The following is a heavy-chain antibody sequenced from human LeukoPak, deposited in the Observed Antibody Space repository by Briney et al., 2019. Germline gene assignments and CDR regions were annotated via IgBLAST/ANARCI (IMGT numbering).Heavy chain of an antibody. CDR2: INPNSGGT. CDR1: GYTSTGYY. D-gene: IGHD6-13*01. J-gene: IGHJ6*03. Sequence: ASVKVSCKASGYTSTGYYMHWVRQAPGQGLELMGRINPNSGGTNYAQKFQGRVTMTRDTSISTAYMELSRLRSDDTAVYYCAREEQQLVWPDAYYYMDVWGKGTTVTVSS. V-gene: IGHV1-2*06. CDR3: AREEQQLVWPDAYYYMDV.